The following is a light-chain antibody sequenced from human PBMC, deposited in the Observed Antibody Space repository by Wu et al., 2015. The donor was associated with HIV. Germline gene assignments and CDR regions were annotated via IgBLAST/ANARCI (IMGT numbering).Light chain of an antibody. Sequence: DIQMTQSPSSLSASVGGRVTITCRASQGISNSLAWYQQKPGKLPKLLIYAASTLQSGVPSRFSGRGSGTDFTLTITSLQPEDFAAYFCQQSYSSPWTFGQGTKVEMK. CDR1: QGISNS. V-gene: IGKV1-27*01. J-gene: IGKJ1*01. CDR2: AAS. CDR3: QQSYSSPWT.